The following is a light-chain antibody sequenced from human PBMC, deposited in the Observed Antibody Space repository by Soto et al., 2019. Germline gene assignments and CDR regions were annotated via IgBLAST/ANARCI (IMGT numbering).Light chain of an antibody. CDR2: EVT. CDR1: XSDVXAYKY. Sequence: QSVLTQPPSASGSPGQSVTISCTXTXSDVXAYKYVSWYQQYPGKAPKLMIYEVTKRPSGVPDRFSGSKSGNTASLTVSGLQAEDEADYYCTSYVGNDIWVFGGGTKLTVL. V-gene: IGLV2-8*01. CDR3: TSYVGNDIWV. J-gene: IGLJ3*02.